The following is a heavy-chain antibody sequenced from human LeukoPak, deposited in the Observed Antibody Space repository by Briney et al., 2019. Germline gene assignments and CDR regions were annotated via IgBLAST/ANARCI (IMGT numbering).Heavy chain of an antibody. CDR3: ARGGPAVAYDY. CDR1: GFTFSSYA. Sequence: PGGSLRLSCAASGFTFSSYAMHWVRQAPGKGLEYVSAISSNGGSTISRDNSKNTLYLQMGSLRAEDMAVYYCARGGPAVAYDYWGQGTLVTVSS. CDR2: ISSNGGS. V-gene: IGHV3-64*01. D-gene: IGHD2-2*01. J-gene: IGHJ4*02.